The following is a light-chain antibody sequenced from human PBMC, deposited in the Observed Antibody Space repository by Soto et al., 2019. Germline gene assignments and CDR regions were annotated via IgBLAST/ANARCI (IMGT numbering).Light chain of an antibody. Sequence: QSVLTQLPSVSGAPGQRVTISCTGSSSNIGAGYDVHWYQQLPGTAPKLLIYGNSNRPSGVPDRFSGSKSGTSASLAITGLQAEDEADYYCQSFDGSLSGYVVFGGGTKLTVL. CDR3: QSFDGSLSGYVV. CDR2: GNS. V-gene: IGLV1-40*01. CDR1: SSNIGAGYD. J-gene: IGLJ2*01.